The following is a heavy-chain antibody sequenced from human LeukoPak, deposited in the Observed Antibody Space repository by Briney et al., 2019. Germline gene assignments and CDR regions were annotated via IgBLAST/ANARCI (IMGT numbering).Heavy chain of an antibody. CDR3: AKDPEGGSGSPWYFEY. CDR1: AFTFRSYA. Sequence: GGSLRLSCAASAFTFRSYAMSWVRQAPGKGLEWVSSISGSGAGTYYADSVKGRFPVSRDNSKNTLYLQMNSLRAGDTAVYYCAKDPEGGSGSPWYFEYWGQGTLITVSS. D-gene: IGHD3-10*01. V-gene: IGHV3-23*01. J-gene: IGHJ4*02. CDR2: ISGSGAGT.